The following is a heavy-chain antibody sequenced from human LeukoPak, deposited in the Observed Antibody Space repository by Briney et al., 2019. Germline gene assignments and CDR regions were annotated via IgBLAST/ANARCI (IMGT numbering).Heavy chain of an antibody. CDR2: ISGSSSTI. D-gene: IGHD3-10*01. J-gene: IGHJ4*02. Sequence: GGSLRLSCAASGFTFSSYSLNLVRQAPGKGLEWVSYISGSSSTIYYADSVKGRFTISRDNAKNSLYLQMNSLRAEDTAVYYCARGASYYGGFDYWGQGTLVTVSS. V-gene: IGHV3-48*01. CDR1: GFTFSSYS. CDR3: ARGASYYGGFDY.